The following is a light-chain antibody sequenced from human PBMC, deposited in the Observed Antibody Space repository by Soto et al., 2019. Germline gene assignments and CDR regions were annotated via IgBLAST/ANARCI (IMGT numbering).Light chain of an antibody. Sequence: DVVMTQSPLSLPVTLGQPASISCRSSQSLVYSDGNTYLNWFQQRPGQSPRRLIYKVSNRDSGVPDRFSGSGSGTEFTLTISSLQSEDFAVYYCQHYNNWPFTFGQGTKLEIK. CDR3: QHYNNWPFT. CDR1: QSLVYSDGNTY. V-gene: IGKV2-30*01. J-gene: IGKJ2*01. CDR2: KVS.